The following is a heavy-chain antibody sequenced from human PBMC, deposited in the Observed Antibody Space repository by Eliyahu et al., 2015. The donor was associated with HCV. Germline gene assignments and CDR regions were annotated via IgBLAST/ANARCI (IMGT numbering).Heavy chain of an antibody. CDR3: ATDGPTYRYFES. CDR1: GFNFNSYS. CDR2: ISGNSAYI. D-gene: IGHD1-26*01. J-gene: IGHJ4*02. V-gene: IGHV3-21*01. Sequence: EVQLVESGGGLVKPGGSLXLSXXTSGFNFNSYSLNWVRQPPGKGLEWVSSISGNSAYIYYADSVKGRFAISRDSAKSSLYLQMNSLRAEDTAIYYCATDGPTYRYFESWGQGTLVTVSA.